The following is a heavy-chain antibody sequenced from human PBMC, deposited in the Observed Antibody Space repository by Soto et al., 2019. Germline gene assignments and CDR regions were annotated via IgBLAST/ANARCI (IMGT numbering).Heavy chain of an antibody. CDR1: GYSFSSYS. J-gene: IGHJ4*02. CDR3: ARIGSPYNPFDY. V-gene: IGHV5-51*01. Sequence: EVQLVQSGAEVKEPGESLKISCEGSGYSFSSYSIGWVRQMPGKGLECMGIIYPGDSHTRYSPSFRGQVSISVDKSINTAYLQWSSLKASDSAMYFCARIGSPYNPFDYWGQGTLLSVSS. D-gene: IGHD2-15*01. CDR2: IYPGDSHT.